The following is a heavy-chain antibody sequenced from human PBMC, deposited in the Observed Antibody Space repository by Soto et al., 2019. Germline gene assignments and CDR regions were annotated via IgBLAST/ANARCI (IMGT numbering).Heavy chain of an antibody. CDR2: IWYDGSNK. Sequence: QVQLVESGGGVAQPGGSLRLSCTTSGFTFNTYGMHWVRQAPGKGLEGVAIIWYDGSNKYYADSVKGRFTISRDNYKHTLYLQMNSLRAEDTALYYCARADCTGAYCYSWPFNYGVDVWGQGTTVTVSS. D-gene: IGHD2-15*01. CDR3: ARADCTGAYCYSWPFNYGVDV. J-gene: IGHJ6*02. V-gene: IGHV3-33*01. CDR1: GFTFNTYG.